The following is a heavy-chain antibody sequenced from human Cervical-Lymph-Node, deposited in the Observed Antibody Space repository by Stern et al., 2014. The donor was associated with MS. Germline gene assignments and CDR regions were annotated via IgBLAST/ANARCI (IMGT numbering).Heavy chain of an antibody. CDR1: GYTFTNYG. V-gene: IGHV1-18*01. Sequence: VQLVQSGSEVKKPGASVKVSCKASGYTFTNYGITWVRQAPGRGLEWMGWISANNGDTNYAQNLQGRVTMTTDTSMTTAYMELRSLRSDDTAVYYCARTYVRAFDYWGQGSLVTVSS. CDR3: ARTYVRAFDY. D-gene: IGHD3-16*01. J-gene: IGHJ4*02. CDR2: ISANNGDT.